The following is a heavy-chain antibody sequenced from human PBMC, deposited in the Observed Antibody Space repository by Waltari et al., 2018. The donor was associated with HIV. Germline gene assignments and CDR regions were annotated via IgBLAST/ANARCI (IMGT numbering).Heavy chain of an antibody. Sequence: EVQLVESGGGLVQPGGSLRLTCVASGFTFSRYWMTWVRQAPGKGLEWVANIKQDGSEKYYVDSVKGRFTISRDNAKYSVFLQMDSLRAEDTAVYYCVTESGSVPFQHWGQGTLVSVSS. CDR3: VTESGSVPFQH. CDR2: IKQDGSEK. V-gene: IGHV3-7*01. CDR1: GFTFSRYW. J-gene: IGHJ1*01. D-gene: IGHD5-12*01.